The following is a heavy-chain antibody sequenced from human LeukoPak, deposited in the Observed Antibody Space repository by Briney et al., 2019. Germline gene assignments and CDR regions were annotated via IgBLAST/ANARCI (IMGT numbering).Heavy chain of an antibody. V-gene: IGHV3-21*01. CDR3: ARTSSGYLEYFEY. Sequence: GSLRLSCAASGFTFRSYSMNWVRPAPGKGLEWVSSISSSSSYIFYADSVKGRFSISRDNAKNSLFLQMNSLRAEDTAVYYCARTSSGYLEYFEYWGQGTLVTVSS. CDR2: ISSSSSYI. CDR1: GFTFRSYS. D-gene: IGHD3-22*01. J-gene: IGHJ1*01.